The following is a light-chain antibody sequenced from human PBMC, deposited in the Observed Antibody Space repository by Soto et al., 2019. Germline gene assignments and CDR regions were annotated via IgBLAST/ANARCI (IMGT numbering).Light chain of an antibody. Sequence: EIVLTQSPGTLSLSPGERATLSCRASQSVSSSYLAWYQQKLGQAPRLLIYGASSRATGIPDRFSGSGSGKDLELKIRRLEHEGCAVYYCQQYGDSPTFGPGTKVDIK. J-gene: IGKJ3*01. CDR1: QSVSSSY. CDR3: QQYGDSPT. V-gene: IGKV3-20*01. CDR2: GAS.